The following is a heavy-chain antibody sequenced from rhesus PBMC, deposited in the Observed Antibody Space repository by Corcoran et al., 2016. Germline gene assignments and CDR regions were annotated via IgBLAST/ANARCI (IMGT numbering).Heavy chain of an antibody. J-gene: IGHJ4*01. D-gene: IGHD6-25*01. CDR3: ARHRGGSDLDC. Sequence: QVQLQESGPGLVKPSETLSLTCAVSGYSISSGYYWGWIRQPPGKGLEYIGYISGSSGTTYYNPSLKSRVTISKDTSKNQFSRTLSSVTAADTAVYYCARHRGGSDLDCWGQGVLVTVSS. V-gene: IGHV4-99*01. CDR1: GYSISSGYY. CDR2: ISGSSGTT.